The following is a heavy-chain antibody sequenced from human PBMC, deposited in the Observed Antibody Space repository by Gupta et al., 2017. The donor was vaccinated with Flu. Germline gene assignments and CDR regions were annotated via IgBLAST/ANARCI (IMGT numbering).Heavy chain of an antibody. CDR1: GGSISSSSYY. CDR3: ARQPGGVTGWFDP. V-gene: IGHV4-39*01. CDR2: IYYSGST. J-gene: IGHJ5*02. D-gene: IGHD1-26*01. Sequence: QLQLQESGPGLVKPSETLSLTCTVSGGSISSSSYYWGWIRQPPGKGLEWIGSIYYSGSTYYNPSLKSRVTISVDTSKNQFSLKLSSVTAADTAVYYCARQPGGVTGWFDPWGQGTLVTVSS.